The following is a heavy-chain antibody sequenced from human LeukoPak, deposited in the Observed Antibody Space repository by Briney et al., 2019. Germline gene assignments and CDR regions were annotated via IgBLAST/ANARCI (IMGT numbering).Heavy chain of an antibody. D-gene: IGHD2-2*01. CDR1: GASIIGGSYY. J-gene: IGHJ4*02. V-gene: IGHV4-61*02. CDR2: IYTSGST. Sequence: PSETLSLTCSVSGASIIGGSYYWTWIRQPAGKGLEWIGRIYTSGSTNYNPSLKSRVTISVDTSKNQFSLKLSSVTAADTAVYYCARLPARGSYYFDYWGQGTLVTVSS. CDR3: ARLPARGSYYFDY.